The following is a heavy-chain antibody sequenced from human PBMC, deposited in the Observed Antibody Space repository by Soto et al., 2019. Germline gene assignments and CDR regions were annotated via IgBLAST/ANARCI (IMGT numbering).Heavy chain of an antibody. CDR1: GFSLNTGGVG. V-gene: IGHV2-5*02. CDR3: THSRCGGDCLQSYSSHYYYGVDV. D-gene: IGHD2-21*02. CDR2: IYWDDDK. J-gene: IGHJ6*02. Sequence: QITLMESGPTLVKPTQTLTLTCTFSGFSLNTGGVGVGWIRQPPGKALEWLALIYWDDDKRYSPSLRSRLTITKDTSENQVVLTMTDMDPVDTATYYCTHSRCGGDCLQSYSSHYYYGVDVWGLGTTVPVSS.